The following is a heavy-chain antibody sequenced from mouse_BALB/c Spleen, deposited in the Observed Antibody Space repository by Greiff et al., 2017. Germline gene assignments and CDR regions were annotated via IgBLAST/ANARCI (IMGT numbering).Heavy chain of an antibody. D-gene: IGHD1-3*01. CDR2: IYPSDSYT. Sequence: QVHVKQPGAELVRPGASVKLSCKASGYTFTSYWINWVKQRPGQSLEWIGNIYPSDSYTHYNQKFKDKATLTVDKSSSTAYMQLSSPTSEDSAVYYCTNGGVDAMDYWGQGTSVTVSS. CDR1: GYTFTSYW. CDR3: TNGGVDAMDY. J-gene: IGHJ4*01. V-gene: IGHV1-69*02.